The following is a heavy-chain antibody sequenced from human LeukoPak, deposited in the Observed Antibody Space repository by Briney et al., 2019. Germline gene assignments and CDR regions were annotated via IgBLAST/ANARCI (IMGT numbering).Heavy chain of an antibody. V-gene: IGHV4-34*01. J-gene: IGHJ4*02. D-gene: IGHD3-16*02. CDR2: INHSGST. CDR3: ARGLVGYDYVWGSYRPRRYYFDY. Sequence: SETLSLTCAVYGGSSSGYYWSWIRQPPGKGLEWIGEINHSGSTNYNPSLKSRVTISVDTSKNQFSLKLSSVTAADTAVYYCARGLVGYDYVWGSYRPRRYYFDYWGQGTLVTVSS. CDR1: GGSSSGYY.